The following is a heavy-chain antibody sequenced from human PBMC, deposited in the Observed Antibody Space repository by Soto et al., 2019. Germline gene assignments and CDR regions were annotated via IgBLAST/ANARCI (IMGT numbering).Heavy chain of an antibody. V-gene: IGHV1-69*13. Sequence: SLNVSCNASGGTFSSYAISWVRQAPGQGLEWMGGIIPIFGTANYAQKFQGRVTITADESTSTAYMELSSLRSEDTAVYYCALGGEAPYYYDSSGYWAPVDYWGQGTLVTVSS. D-gene: IGHD3-22*01. CDR3: ALGGEAPYYYDSSGYWAPVDY. CDR2: IIPIFGTA. CDR1: GGTFSSYA. J-gene: IGHJ4*02.